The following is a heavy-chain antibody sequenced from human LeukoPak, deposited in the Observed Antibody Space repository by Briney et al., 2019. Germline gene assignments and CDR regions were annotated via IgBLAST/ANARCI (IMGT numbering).Heavy chain of an antibody. J-gene: IGHJ6*03. CDR2: IHPGDSDL. D-gene: IGHD2-2*01. CDR3: ARTSSTYNYYMDV. Sequence: GESLKISCKASGYSFTSYWIGWVRQMPGKGLEWMGIIHPGDSDLRYSPSFQGQVTISDDKSISTAYLQWSSLKASDTAMYYCARTSSTYNYYMDVWGKGTTVTVSS. V-gene: IGHV5-51*01. CDR1: GYSFTSYW.